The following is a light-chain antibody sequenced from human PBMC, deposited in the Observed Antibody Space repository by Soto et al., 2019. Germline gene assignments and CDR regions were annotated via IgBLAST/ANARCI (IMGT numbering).Light chain of an antibody. CDR2: DAS. CDR1: QSVSKNY. CDR3: QQCADPPIT. V-gene: IGKV3-20*01. J-gene: IGKJ5*01. Sequence: EIVLTQSPGTLSLSPGERATLSCRASQSVSKNYLDWYQQKPGQPPRLLIYDASSRATGIPDRFSGSGSGTDFTLTISRLEPEDFAEYYCQQCADPPITLGQGTRLEIK.